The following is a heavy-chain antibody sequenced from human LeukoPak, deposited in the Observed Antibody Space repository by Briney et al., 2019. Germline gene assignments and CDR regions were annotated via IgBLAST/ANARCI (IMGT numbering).Heavy chain of an antibody. CDR3: ARHYGP. CDR2: IYYSGST. Sequence: PGGSLRLPCAASGLTFGGSYMNWVRQPPGKGLEWIGSIYYSGSTYYNPSLKSRVTISVDTSKNQFSLKLNSVTATDTAVYYCARHYGPWGQGTLVTVSS. J-gene: IGHJ4*02. D-gene: IGHD3-10*01. CDR1: GLTFGGSY. V-gene: IGHV4-39*01.